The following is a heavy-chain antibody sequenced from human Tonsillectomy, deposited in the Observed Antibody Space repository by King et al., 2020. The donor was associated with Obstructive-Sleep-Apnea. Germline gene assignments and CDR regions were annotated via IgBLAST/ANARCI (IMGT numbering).Heavy chain of an antibody. CDR1: GGSFSGYY. D-gene: IGHD3-22*01. V-gene: IGHV4-34*01. CDR2: INPRGST. J-gene: IGHJ6*02. Sequence: VQLQQWGAGLLKPSETLSLTCAVYGGSFSGYYWNWIRQPPGKGLEWIGEINPRGSTNYNPSLKSRVTMSVDTDKNQFSLKLSSVTAADTAVYYCARTDSSGYSRYSYAIDVWGQGTTVTVSS. CDR3: ARTDSSGYSRYSYAIDV.